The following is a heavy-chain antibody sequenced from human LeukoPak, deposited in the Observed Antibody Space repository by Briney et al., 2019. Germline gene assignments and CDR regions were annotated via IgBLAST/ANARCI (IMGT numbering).Heavy chain of an antibody. V-gene: IGHV3-21*01. J-gene: IGHJ2*01. D-gene: IGHD3-22*01. Sequence: GGSLRLSCAASGLTFSRYSMNWVRQAPGEGLEWVSSISSGSSYIYYVDSVKGRFTVSRDNAKNSLYLQMNSLRAEDTAVYYCAGSDTIGYLPREWDYWYFDLWGRGTLVTVSS. CDR3: AGSDTIGYLPREWDYWYFDL. CDR2: ISSGSSYI. CDR1: GLTFSRYS.